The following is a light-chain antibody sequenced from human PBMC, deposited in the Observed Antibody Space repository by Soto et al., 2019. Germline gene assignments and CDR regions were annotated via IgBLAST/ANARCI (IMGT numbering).Light chain of an antibody. V-gene: IGKV1-12*01. Sequence: DIQMSQSPSSVSASVGDRATFTCRASQSISTYLNWYEQKPGKAPNLLIYGASNLQSGVPSRFSGGGSGTDFTLTISNLQSEDFATYYCQQANSFPLTFGGGTKVDIK. J-gene: IGKJ4*01. CDR1: QSISTY. CDR2: GAS. CDR3: QQANSFPLT.